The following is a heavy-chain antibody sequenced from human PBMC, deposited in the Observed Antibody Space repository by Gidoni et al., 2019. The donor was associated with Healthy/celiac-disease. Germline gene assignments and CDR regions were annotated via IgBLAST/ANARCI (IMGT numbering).Heavy chain of an antibody. CDR2: INPNSGGT. J-gene: IGHJ6*02. V-gene: IGHV1-2*02. D-gene: IGHD6-19*01. CDR1: GYTFTGYY. Sequence: QVQLVQSGAEVKKPGASVKVSCKASGYTFTGYYMPLVRQAPGQGLEWMGWINPNSGGTNYAQKFQGRVTMTRDTSISTAYMELSRLRSDDTAVYYCARDLSPIIAVAAPSNYYYGMDVWGQGTTVTVSS. CDR3: ARDLSPIIAVAAPSNYYYGMDV.